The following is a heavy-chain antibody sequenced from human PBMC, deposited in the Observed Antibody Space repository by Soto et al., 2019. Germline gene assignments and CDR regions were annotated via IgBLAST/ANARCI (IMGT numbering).Heavy chain of an antibody. V-gene: IGHV3-21*01. Sequence: EVQLVESGGGLVKPGGSLRLSCAASGFTFSSYSMNWVRQAPGKGLEWVSSISSSSSYIYYADSVKGRFTISRDNAKNALYLQMNSLSAEDTAVYYCASGRGGSRPRPGPLEYWGQGTLVTGSS. CDR1: GFTFSSYS. J-gene: IGHJ4*02. CDR3: ASGRGGSRPRPGPLEY. D-gene: IGHD1-26*01. CDR2: ISSSSSYI.